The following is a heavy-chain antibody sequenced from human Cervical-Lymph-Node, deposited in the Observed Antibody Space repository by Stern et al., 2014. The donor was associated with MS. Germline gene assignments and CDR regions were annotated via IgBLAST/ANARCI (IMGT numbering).Heavy chain of an antibody. Sequence: QVQLVQSGAEVKKPGASVKVSCKASGYTFTSYAIHWVRQAPGQRLEWMGRINTANGDTYYSEKFQGRVTFTRDTSANTAYMELFSLTSEDTTVYYCGRGKQSFDPWGQGTLVTVSA. V-gene: IGHV1-3*04. D-gene: IGHD6-13*01. CDR2: INTANGDT. J-gene: IGHJ5*02. CDR3: GRGKQSFDP. CDR1: GYTFTSYA.